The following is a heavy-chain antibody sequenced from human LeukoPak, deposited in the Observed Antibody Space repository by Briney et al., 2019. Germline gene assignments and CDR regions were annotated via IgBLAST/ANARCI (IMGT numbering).Heavy chain of an antibody. D-gene: IGHD3-10*01. CDR1: GGSISTYF. J-gene: IGHJ6*01. CDR3: ARELSGPGSPRCMDV. V-gene: IGHV4-4*07. Sequence: SETLSLTCTVSGGSISTYFWSWIRQPAGRGLEWIGRIYTSGTTNYNPSLKSRVTMSVDTSTNQVSLNLSSVTAADTAVYYCARELSGPGSPRCMDVWGQGTTVTVSS. CDR2: IYTSGTT.